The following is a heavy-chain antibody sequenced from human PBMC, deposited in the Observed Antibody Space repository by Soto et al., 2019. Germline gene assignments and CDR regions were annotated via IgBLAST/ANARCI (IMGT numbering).Heavy chain of an antibody. Sequence: SETLSLTCTVSGGSISSYYWSWIRQPPGKGLEWIGYIYYSGSTNYNPSLKCRVTISVDTSKNQFSLKLSSVTAADTAVYYCARERVAARAAFDIWGQGTMVTVSS. D-gene: IGHD6-6*01. CDR3: ARERVAARAAFDI. V-gene: IGHV4-59*01. CDR2: IYYSGST. J-gene: IGHJ3*02. CDR1: GGSISSYY.